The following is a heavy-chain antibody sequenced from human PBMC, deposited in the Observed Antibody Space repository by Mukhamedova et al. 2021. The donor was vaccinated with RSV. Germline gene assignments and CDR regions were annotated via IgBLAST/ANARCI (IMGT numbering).Heavy chain of an antibody. CDR3: ARDSPGDGMDV. Sequence: CSVSGGSIRGHYWGWIRQPAGKGLEWIWRISTSGSTNNNPSLKSRVTMSVDMSKNQFSLKLTSLTAADTAVYYCARDSPGDGMDV. V-gene: IGHV4-4*07. CDR1: GGSIRGHY. J-gene: IGHJ6*01. CDR2: ISTSGST.